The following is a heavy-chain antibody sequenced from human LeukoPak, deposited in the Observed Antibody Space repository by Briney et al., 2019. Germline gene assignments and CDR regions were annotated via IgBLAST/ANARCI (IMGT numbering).Heavy chain of an antibody. CDR2: ISYDGSNK. CDR1: GFTFSTYC. J-gene: IGHJ4*02. V-gene: IGHV3-33*05. Sequence: GGSLRLSCAASGFTFSTYCMHWVRQAPGKGLEWVAAISYDGSNKYYEDSVKGRFTISRDNSKNTLYLQMNSLRAEDTAVYYCAREEGPYDYWGQGTLVTVSS. CDR3: AREEGPYDY.